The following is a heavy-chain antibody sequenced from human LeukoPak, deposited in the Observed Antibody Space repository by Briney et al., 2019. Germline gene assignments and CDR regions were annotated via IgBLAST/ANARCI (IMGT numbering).Heavy chain of an antibody. J-gene: IGHJ4*02. Sequence: SETLSLTCTVSGGSISSYYWSWIRQPPGKGLEWIGYIYYSGSANYNPSLKSRVTISVDTSKNQFSLKLSSVTAADTAVYYCARHFHYYGSGSYLAYWGQGTLVTVSS. CDR1: GGSISSYY. V-gene: IGHV4-59*08. D-gene: IGHD3-10*01. CDR2: IYYSGSA. CDR3: ARHFHYYGSGSYLAY.